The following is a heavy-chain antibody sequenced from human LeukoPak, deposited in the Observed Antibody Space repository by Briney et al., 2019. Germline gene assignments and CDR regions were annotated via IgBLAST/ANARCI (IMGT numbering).Heavy chain of an antibody. J-gene: IGHJ4*02. CDR3: AREGALAGILGF. Sequence: GGSLRLSCAASGFTFSDALMSWVRQAPGKGLEWVGRIKSKTDRGTTDYAARVKGRFTISRDDSKNTLYLQMNSLKTEDTAVYYCAREGALAGILGFWGQGTLVTVSS. V-gene: IGHV3-15*01. CDR2: IKSKTDRGTT. D-gene: IGHD6-19*01. CDR1: GFTFSDAL.